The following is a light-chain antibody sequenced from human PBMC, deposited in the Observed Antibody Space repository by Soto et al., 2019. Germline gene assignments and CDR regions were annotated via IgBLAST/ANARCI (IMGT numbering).Light chain of an antibody. J-gene: IGKJ4*01. CDR2: DTS. CDR1: QSVNNY. Sequence: EIVLTQSPATLSLSPGERATLSCRASQSVNNYLAWYQQKPGQAPRLLIYDTSNRAPGIPARFSGDGSGTDFTLTISSLEPEDFAVYYCQQRSKWPLTFGGGTKVEI. CDR3: QQRSKWPLT. V-gene: IGKV3-11*01.